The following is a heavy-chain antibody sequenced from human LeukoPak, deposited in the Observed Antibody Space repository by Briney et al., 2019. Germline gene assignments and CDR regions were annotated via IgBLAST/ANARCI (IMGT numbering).Heavy chain of an antibody. J-gene: IGHJ6*02. V-gene: IGHV3-64*01. CDR3: ARGGRGHDFSPNYYYGMDV. CDR2: ISRNGGST. Sequence: PGGSLRLSCAASGFTFSSYAMHWVRQAPGKGLEYASAISRNGGSTYYANSVKGRFTISRDNSKNTLYLQMGSLRAEDTAVYYCARGGRGHDFSPNYYYGMDVWGQGTTVTVSS. CDR1: GFTFSSYA. D-gene: IGHD5-12*01.